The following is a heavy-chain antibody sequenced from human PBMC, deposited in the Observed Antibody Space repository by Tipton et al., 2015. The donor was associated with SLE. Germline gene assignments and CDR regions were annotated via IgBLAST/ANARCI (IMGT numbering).Heavy chain of an antibody. Sequence: TLSLTCAVSGGPFNGFFWTWIRPPPGKGLEWIAEINYSGNTNYNPSLKSRVTISIDTSKKHFSLRLSSVTAADTAVYYCARARQWLVGDYWGQGTPVIVSS. CDR2: INYSGNT. V-gene: IGHV4-34*01. D-gene: IGHD6-19*01. J-gene: IGHJ4*02. CDR3: ARARQWLVGDY. CDR1: GGPFNGFF.